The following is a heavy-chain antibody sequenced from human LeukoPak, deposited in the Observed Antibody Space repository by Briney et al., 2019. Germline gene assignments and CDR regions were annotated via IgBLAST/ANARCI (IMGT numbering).Heavy chain of an antibody. J-gene: IGHJ4*02. D-gene: IGHD5-12*01. CDR2: ISASNGNT. CDR1: GYTFTNYD. V-gene: IGHV1-18*04. CDR3: ARSSGYDCTPFDY. Sequence: ASVKVSCKASGYTFTNYDINWVRQAPGQGLEWMGWISASNGNTNYAQRLQGRVTMATDTSTSTAYMELRSLRSDDTAVYYCARSSGYDCTPFDYWGQGTLVTVSS.